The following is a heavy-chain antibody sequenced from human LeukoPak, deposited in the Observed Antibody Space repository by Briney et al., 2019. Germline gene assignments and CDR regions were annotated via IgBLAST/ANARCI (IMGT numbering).Heavy chain of an antibody. CDR1: GFSFRSHG. J-gene: IGHJ4*02. CDR3: ARDVATSGWATFY. CDR2: ITSSGSSI. Sequence: PGGSLRLSCAASGFSFRSHGMNWVRQAPGKGLEWVSYITSSGSSIYYADSVKGRFTISRDNAKNSLYLQMNSLRAEDTAVYYCARDVATSGWATFYCGPGTLVTVSS. V-gene: IGHV3-48*01. D-gene: IGHD6-19*01.